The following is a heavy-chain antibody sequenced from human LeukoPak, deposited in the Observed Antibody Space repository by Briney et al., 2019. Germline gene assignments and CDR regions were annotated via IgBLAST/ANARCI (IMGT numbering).Heavy chain of an antibody. CDR1: GGSISSYY. CDR3: ARVDLRAAFFDY. V-gene: IGHV4-4*07. Sequence: SETLSLTYTVSGGSISSYYWTWIRQPAGKGLEWIGRIYTSGNTGYNPSLKSRVTMSVDTSKNQFSLNLSSVTAADTAVYYCARVDLRAAFFDYWGQGTLVTVSS. J-gene: IGHJ4*02. CDR2: IYTSGNT. D-gene: IGHD2-15*01.